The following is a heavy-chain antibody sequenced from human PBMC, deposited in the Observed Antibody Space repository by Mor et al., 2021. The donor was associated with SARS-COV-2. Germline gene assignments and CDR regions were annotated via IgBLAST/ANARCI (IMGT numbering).Heavy chain of an antibody. Sequence: GNPTYAQGFTLRFVFSLDTSVSTAYLQISSLKAEDTAVYYCARDSSGWPARGAFDSWGQGTMVTVSS. D-gene: IGHD6-19*01. V-gene: IGHV7-4-1*02. CDR3: ARDSSGWPARGAFDS. J-gene: IGHJ3*02. CDR2: GNP.